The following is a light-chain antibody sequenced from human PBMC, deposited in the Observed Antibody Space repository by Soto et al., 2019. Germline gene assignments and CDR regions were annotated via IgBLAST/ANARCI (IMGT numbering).Light chain of an antibody. CDR3: QQFNTYSYT. V-gene: IGKV1-5*01. J-gene: IGKJ2*01. Sequence: DIQMTQSPSTLSASVGDRVTITCRASQSVRNWLAWYQQKPGKAPKLLIYDASSLESGVPSRFSGSGFGTEFTLTISSLQPDDFATYYCQQFNTYSYTFGRGTRVEIK. CDR1: QSVRNW. CDR2: DAS.